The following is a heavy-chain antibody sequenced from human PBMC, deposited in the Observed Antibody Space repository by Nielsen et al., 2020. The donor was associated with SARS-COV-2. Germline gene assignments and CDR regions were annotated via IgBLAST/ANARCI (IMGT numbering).Heavy chain of an antibody. CDR3: ARGLSLSGFDP. D-gene: IGHD3-10*01. CDR1: GFTFSSYW. V-gene: IGHV4-59*01. Sequence: ESLKISCAASGFTFSSYWMSWIRQPPGKGLEWIGYIYYSGSTNYNPSLKSRVTISVDTSKNQFSLKLSSVTAADTAVYYCARGLSLSGFDPWGQGTLVTVSS. J-gene: IGHJ5*02. CDR2: IYYSGST.